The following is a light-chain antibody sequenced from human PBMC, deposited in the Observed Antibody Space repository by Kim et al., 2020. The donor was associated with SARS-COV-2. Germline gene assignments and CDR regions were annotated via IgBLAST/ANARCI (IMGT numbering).Light chain of an antibody. CDR2: EVS. V-gene: IGLV2-18*02. CDR1: SNDVVNYNR. Sequence: GQSVTISSAGTSNDVVNYNRVSWYQQPPATAPQLMIYEVSNRPSGVPDRFSGSKSGNTASLTSSGLQAEDEADYYCSSYTSSSTWVFGGGTQLTVL. CDR3: SSYTSSSTWV. J-gene: IGLJ3*02.